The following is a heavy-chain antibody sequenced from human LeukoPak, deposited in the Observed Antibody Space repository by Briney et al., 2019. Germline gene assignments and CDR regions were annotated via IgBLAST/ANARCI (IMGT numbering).Heavy chain of an antibody. D-gene: IGHD2-2*01. CDR1: GGSISSYY. CDR2: IYTSGST. CDR3: ARASEYCSSTSCYPFPFDY. J-gene: IGHJ4*02. Sequence: SETLSLTCTVSGGSISSYYWSWIRQPAGKGLEWIGRIYTSGSTNYNPSLKSRGTMSVDTSKNQFSLRLSSVTAAGTAVYYCARASEYCSSTSCYPFPFDYWGQGTLVTVSS. V-gene: IGHV4-4*07.